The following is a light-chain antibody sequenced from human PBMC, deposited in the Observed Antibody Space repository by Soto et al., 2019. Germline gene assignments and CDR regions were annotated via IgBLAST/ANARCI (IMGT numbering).Light chain of an antibody. CDR3: QQFRSFPIT. Sequence: DIQMTQSPSTLSASVGDRVTITCRASQSIGSHLAWYQQKPEKAPKSLIYFASTLQSGVPSRFSASGSGTDFTLTICSLQPEDFATYYCQQFRSFPITFGQGTRLEIK. CDR2: FAS. CDR1: QSIGSH. V-gene: IGKV1D-16*01. J-gene: IGKJ5*01.